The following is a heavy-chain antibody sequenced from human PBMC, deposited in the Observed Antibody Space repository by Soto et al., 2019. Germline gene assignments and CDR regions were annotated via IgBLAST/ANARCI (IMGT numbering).Heavy chain of an antibody. J-gene: IGHJ4*02. V-gene: IGHV3-21*01. CDR1: GFTFSSYS. CDR2: ISSSSSYI. D-gene: IGHD2-15*01. Sequence: GGSLRLSCAASGFTFSSYSMNWVRQAPGKGLEWVSSISSSSSYIYYADSVKGRFTISRDNAKNSLYLQMNSLRAEDTAVYYCARDRGYCSGGSCYSFLFDYWGQGTLVTVSS. CDR3: ARDRGYCSGGSCYSFLFDY.